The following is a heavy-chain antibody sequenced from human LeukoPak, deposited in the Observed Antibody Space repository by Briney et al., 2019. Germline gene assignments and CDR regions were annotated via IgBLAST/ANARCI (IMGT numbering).Heavy chain of an antibody. CDR2: ISGSGGST. CDR1: GFTFSDYY. J-gene: IGHJ4*02. CDR3: AKVLIGQWLTFDY. Sequence: PGGSLRLSCAASGFTFSDYYMSWIRQAPGKGLEWVSAISGSGGSTYYADSVKGRFTIPRDNSKNTLYLQMNSLRAEDTAVYYCAKVLIGQWLTFDYWGQGTLVTVSS. V-gene: IGHV3-23*01. D-gene: IGHD6-19*01.